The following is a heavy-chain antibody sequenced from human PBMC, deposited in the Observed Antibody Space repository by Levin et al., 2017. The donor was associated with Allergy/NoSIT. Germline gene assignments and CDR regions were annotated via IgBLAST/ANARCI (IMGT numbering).Heavy chain of an antibody. CDR2: IYYSGST. V-gene: IGHV4-39*01. CDR3: ARRRGAAPLFDY. Sequence: SQTLSLTCTVSGGSISSSSYYWGWIRQPPGKGLEWIGSIYYSGSTYYNPSLKSRVTISVDTSKNQFSLKLSSVTAADTAVYYCARRRGAAPLFDYWGQGTLVTVSS. J-gene: IGHJ4*02. CDR1: GGSISSSSYY. D-gene: IGHD6-6*01.